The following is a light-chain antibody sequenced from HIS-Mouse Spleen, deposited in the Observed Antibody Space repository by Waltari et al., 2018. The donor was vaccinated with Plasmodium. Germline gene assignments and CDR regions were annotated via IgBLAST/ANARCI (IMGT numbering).Light chain of an antibody. J-gene: IGLJ2*01. Sequence: HSALTQPRTVSGSPGHTGPTPSPRTTSDFGGYIYASWYQQHPGKAPKLMIYDVSKRPSGVPDRFSGSKSGNTASLTISGLQAEDEADYYCCSYAGSYTLVFGGGTKLTVL. CDR2: DVS. CDR1: TSDFGGYIY. CDR3: CSYAGSYTLV. V-gene: IGLV2-11*01.